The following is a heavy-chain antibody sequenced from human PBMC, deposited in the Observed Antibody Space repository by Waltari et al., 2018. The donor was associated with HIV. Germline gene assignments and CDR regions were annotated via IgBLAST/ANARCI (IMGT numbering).Heavy chain of an antibody. D-gene: IGHD1-26*01. V-gene: IGHV3-23*04. CDR1: GFTFSSYA. Sequence: EVQLVESGGGLVQPGGSLRLSCAASGFTFSSYAMSWVRQAPGKGLEWGSAISGSGGSTNYADTVKGRFTISRDKSKNTLYLQMSSLRAEDTAVYYCAKEDSGSYHYWGQGTLVTVSS. CDR2: ISGSGGST. J-gene: IGHJ4*02. CDR3: AKEDSGSYHY.